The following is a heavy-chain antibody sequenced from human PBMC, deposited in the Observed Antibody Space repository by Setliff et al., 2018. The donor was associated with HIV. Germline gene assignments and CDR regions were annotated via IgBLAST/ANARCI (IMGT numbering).Heavy chain of an antibody. D-gene: IGHD6-19*01. J-gene: IGHJ3*01. CDR2: ISPYNGNT. V-gene: IGHV1-18*01. Sequence: ASVKVSCKASGYTFTSYGINWVRQAPGQGLEWMGWISPYNGNTNYAQKLQGRVTMTTDTSTSIVYMELRTLRSDDTAVYYCARVPYRSAWFSGGHDAFDVWGQGTMVTVSS. CDR1: GYTFTSYG. CDR3: ARVPYRSAWFSGGHDAFDV.